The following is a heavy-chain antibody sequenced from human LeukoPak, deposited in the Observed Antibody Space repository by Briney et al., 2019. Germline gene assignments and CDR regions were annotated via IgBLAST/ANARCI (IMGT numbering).Heavy chain of an antibody. CDR1: GGSISSGGYS. V-gene: IGHV4-31*03. CDR2: IYYSGST. D-gene: IGHD1-1*01. Sequence: PSETLSLTCTVSGGSISSGGYSWSWIRQHPGKGLEWIGYIYYSGSTYYNPSLKSRVTISVDTSKNQFSLKLSSVTAADTAVYYCARGNRNNDYWGQGTLVTVSS. J-gene: IGHJ4*02. CDR3: ARGNRNNDY.